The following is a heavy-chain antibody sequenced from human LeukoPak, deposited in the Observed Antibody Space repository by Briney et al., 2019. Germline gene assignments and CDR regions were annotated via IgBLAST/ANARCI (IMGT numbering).Heavy chain of an antibody. CDR2: ISAYNGNT. D-gene: IGHD5-12*01. J-gene: IGHJ4*02. CDR3: ARDRVRGYSGYYSDY. Sequence: GASVKVSCKASGYTFTSYGISWVRQAPGQGLEWMRWISAYNGNTNYAQNLQGRVTMTTDTSTSTAYMELRSLRSDDTAVYYCARDRVRGYSGYYSDYWGQGTLVTVSS. CDR1: GYTFTSYG. V-gene: IGHV1-18*01.